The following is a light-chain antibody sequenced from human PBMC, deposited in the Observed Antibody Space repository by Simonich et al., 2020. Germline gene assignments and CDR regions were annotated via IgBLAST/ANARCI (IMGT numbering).Light chain of an antibody. CDR1: SSNIGSNY. V-gene: IGLV1-47*01. CDR2: RDN. Sequence: QSVLTQPPSASGTPGQRVTISCYGSSSNIGSNYVYWYQQLPGTAPKLLIYRDNQRPSGVPDRFDGSKSGTSASLAISGLRSEDEADYYCAAWDDSLSGWVFGGGTKLTVL. J-gene: IGLJ3*02. CDR3: AAWDDSLSGWV.